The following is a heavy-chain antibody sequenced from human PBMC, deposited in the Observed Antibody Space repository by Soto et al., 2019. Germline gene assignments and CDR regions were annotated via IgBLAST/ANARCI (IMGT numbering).Heavy chain of an antibody. Sequence: EVQLVESGGGLIQPGGSLRLSCAASGFTVTNKYMTWVRQAPGKGLEWVSVIYSGGSTSYADSVKGRFTISRDNSKNILYLQMNSLRAEDTAVYYCARVDYGDYGWYFDLWGRGTLVTDSS. CDR2: IYSGGST. CDR3: ARVDYGDYGWYFDL. V-gene: IGHV3-53*01. J-gene: IGHJ2*01. D-gene: IGHD4-17*01. CDR1: GFTVTNKY.